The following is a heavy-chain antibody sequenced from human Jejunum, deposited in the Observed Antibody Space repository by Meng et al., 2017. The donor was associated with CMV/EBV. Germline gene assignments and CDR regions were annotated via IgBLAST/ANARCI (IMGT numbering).Heavy chain of an antibody. Sequence: HTHGTVGVGWIRQPNGKALDWLAFIYWDDDKHYNPSLKNRLTITKDAPKNQVALTMTNMDPADTATYHCVHRKDYSGNWNGGSADYWGQGALVTVSS. CDR1: HTHGTVG. J-gene: IGHJ4*02. V-gene: IGHV2-5*02. D-gene: IGHD1-1*01. CDR3: VHRKDYSGNWNGGSADY. CDR2: IYWDDDK.